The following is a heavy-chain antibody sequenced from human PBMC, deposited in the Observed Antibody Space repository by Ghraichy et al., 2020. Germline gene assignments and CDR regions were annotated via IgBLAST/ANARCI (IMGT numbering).Heavy chain of an antibody. J-gene: IGHJ4*02. CDR3: ATVGKSGSYFGPFDY. CDR1: GFSFSDYY. Sequence: GGSLRLSCAASGFSFSDYYMSWIRQAPGKGLEWVSYISSSSSYTNYADSVKGRFTISRDNAKNSLYLLMNSLRAEDTAVYYCATVGKSGSYFGPFDYWGQGTLVTVSS. D-gene: IGHD1-26*01. CDR2: ISSSSSYT. V-gene: IGHV3-11*06.